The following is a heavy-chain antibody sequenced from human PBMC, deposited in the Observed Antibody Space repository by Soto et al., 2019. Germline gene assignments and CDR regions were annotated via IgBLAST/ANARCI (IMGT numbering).Heavy chain of an antibody. J-gene: IGHJ4*02. V-gene: IGHV3-15*07. CDR3: TSQLRFNS. D-gene: IGHD1-1*01. CDR2: IKGKIDGGTT. Sequence: GSLRLSCADSGFTFSNAWMNWVRQAPGKGLEWVGRIKGKIDGGTTDYAAPVKDRFTISRDDSKNTLYLQMNSLKTKDTPVYYCTSQLRFNSWGQGTLVTVSS. CDR1: GFTFSNAW.